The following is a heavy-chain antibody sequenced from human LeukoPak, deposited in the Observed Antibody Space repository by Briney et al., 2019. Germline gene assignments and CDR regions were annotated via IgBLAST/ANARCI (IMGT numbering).Heavy chain of an antibody. Sequence: PGRSLRLSCAASGFTFRSYGMNWVRQAPGKGLEWVSSVSSSSSQIYYADSVKGRFTISRDNAKNSLYLQMNSLRAEDTAVYYCARVSRVAGRGAEDYWGQGTLVTVSS. CDR3: ARVSRVAGRGAEDY. J-gene: IGHJ4*02. CDR1: GFTFRSYG. CDR2: VSSSSSQI. D-gene: IGHD6-19*01. V-gene: IGHV3-21*01.